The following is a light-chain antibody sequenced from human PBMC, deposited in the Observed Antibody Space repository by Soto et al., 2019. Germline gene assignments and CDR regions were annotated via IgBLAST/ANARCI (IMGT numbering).Light chain of an antibody. CDR1: QSVSSY. J-gene: IGKJ3*01. CDR3: QQRSNWPPGFT. V-gene: IGKV3-11*01. CDR2: DAS. Sequence: EIVLTQSPATLSLSPGERATLSCRASQSVSSYLAWYQQKPRQAPRLLIYDASNRATGIPARFSGSGSGTDFTLTISSLEPEDFAVYYCQQRSNWPPGFTFGPGTKVDIK.